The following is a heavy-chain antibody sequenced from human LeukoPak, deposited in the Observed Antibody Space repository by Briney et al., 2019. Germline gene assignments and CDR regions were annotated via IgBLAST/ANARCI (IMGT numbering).Heavy chain of an antibody. CDR1: GFTFDDYA. D-gene: IGHD3-10*01. Sequence: GGSLRLSCAASGFTFDDYAMHWVRQAPGKGLEWVSAITASGGGTYYADSVKGRFTISRDNSKNTLYLQMNSLRAEDTAVYYCAKDSGDYYGSGSQTAYFDYWGQGTLVTVSS. CDR3: AKDSGDYYGSGSQTAYFDY. CDR2: ITASGGGT. J-gene: IGHJ4*02. V-gene: IGHV3-23*01.